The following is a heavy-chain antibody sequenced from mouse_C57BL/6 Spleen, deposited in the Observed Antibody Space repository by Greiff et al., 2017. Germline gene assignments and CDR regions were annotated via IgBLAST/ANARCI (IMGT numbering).Heavy chain of an antibody. V-gene: IGHV1-80*01. D-gene: IGHD2-5*01. Sequence: QVQLQQSGAELVKPGASVKISCKASGYAFSSYWMNWVKQRPGKGLEWIGQIYPGDGDTNYNGKFTGKATLTADKSSSTAYMQLSILTTDDAAVYFGARSGSNYDWFAYWGQGTLVTVSA. CDR1: GYAFSSYW. J-gene: IGHJ3*01. CDR3: ARSGSNYDWFAY. CDR2: IYPGDGDT.